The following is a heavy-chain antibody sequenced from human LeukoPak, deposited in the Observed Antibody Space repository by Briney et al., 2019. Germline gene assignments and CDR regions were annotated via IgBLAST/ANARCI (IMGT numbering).Heavy chain of an antibody. Sequence: GGSLRLSCAASGFTFSNAWMSWVRQAPGKGLEWVGRIKSKTDGGTTDYAAPVKGRFTISRDDSKNTLYLQMNSLKAEDTAVYYCTTIFPYDSSGHDYWGQGTLVTVPS. CDR1: GFTFSNAW. D-gene: IGHD3-22*01. CDR2: IKSKTDGGTT. V-gene: IGHV3-15*01. J-gene: IGHJ4*02. CDR3: TTIFPYDSSGHDY.